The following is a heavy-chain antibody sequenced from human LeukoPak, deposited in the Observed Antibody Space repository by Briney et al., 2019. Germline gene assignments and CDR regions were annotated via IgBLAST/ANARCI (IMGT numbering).Heavy chain of an antibody. V-gene: IGHV4-30-4*08. J-gene: IGHJ4*02. CDR3: ATTARHCSEY. Sequence: SETLSLTCTVSGASINSGDYYWTWIRQPPGKGLEWIGYIYNSGSTYYNPSLRSRVAISIDTSKNRFSLRLDSVTAADTAEYFCATTARHCSEYWGQGTLVTVSS. D-gene: IGHD6-6*01. CDR2: IYNSGST. CDR1: GASINSGDYY.